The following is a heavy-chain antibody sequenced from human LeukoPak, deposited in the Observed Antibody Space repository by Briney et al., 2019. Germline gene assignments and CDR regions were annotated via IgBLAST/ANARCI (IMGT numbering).Heavy chain of an antibody. CDR2: MNPNSGNT. CDR3: ARGGFIAARRCLRY. V-gene: IGHV1-8*01. CDR1: GYTFTGYD. J-gene: IGHJ4*02. Sequence: GASVKVSCKASGYTFTGYDINWVRQATGQGLEWMGWMNPNSGNTGYAQKFQGRVTMTRNTSISTAYMELSSLRSEDTAVYYCARGGFIAARRCLRYWGQGTLVTVSS. D-gene: IGHD6-6*01.